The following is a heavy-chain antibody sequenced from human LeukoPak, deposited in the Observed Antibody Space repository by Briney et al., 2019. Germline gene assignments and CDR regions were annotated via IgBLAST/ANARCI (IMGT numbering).Heavy chain of an antibody. Sequence: PSETLSLTCAVYGGSFSGYYWSWIRQPPGKGPEWIGEINHSGSTNYNPSLKSRVTISVDTSKNQFSLKLSSVTAADTAVYYCARGDENETRAQGYWGQGTLVTVSS. CDR3: ARGDENETRAQGY. D-gene: IGHD3-10*01. J-gene: IGHJ4*02. CDR2: INHSGST. CDR1: GGSFSGYY. V-gene: IGHV4-34*01.